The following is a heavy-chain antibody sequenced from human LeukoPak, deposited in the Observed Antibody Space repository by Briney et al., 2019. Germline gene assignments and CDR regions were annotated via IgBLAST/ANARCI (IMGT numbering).Heavy chain of an antibody. CDR1: GVSFSAFH. Sequence: SETLSLTCAVYGVSFSAFHWNWIRQSPAKGLEWLGEMKQSGTPRYNPSLQSRVTISVDKSKNQLSLNVRSVTAADTAVYYCASRPFLYGFRTYFDNWAQGTLVTVSS. V-gene: IGHV4-34*01. CDR3: ASRPFLYGFRTYFDN. D-gene: IGHD3-10*01. J-gene: IGHJ4*02. CDR2: MKQSGTP.